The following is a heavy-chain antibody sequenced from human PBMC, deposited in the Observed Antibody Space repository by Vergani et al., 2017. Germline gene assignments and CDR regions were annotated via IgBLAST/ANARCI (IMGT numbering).Heavy chain of an antibody. CDR3: ARNQMTHPLVPLYYMDV. CDR1: GFTFSSYG. Sequence: QVQLVESGGGVVQPGRSLRLSCAASGFTFSSYGMHWVRQAPGKGLEWVAVIWYDGSNKYYGDSVKGRFTISRDNSKNTLYLQMNSPRAEDTAVYYCARNQMTHPLVPLYYMDVWGKGTTVTVSS. CDR2: IWYDGSNK. V-gene: IGHV3-33*08. J-gene: IGHJ6*03. D-gene: IGHD2-2*01.